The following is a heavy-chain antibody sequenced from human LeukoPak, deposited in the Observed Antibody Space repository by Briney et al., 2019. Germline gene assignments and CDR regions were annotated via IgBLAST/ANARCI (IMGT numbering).Heavy chain of an antibody. CDR3: ARDPRTGTKTVGGDY. CDR2: IYTSGST. D-gene: IGHD1-7*01. CDR1: GGSISSGSYY. V-gene: IGHV4-61*02. J-gene: IGHJ4*02. Sequence: TLSLTCTVSGGSISSGSYYWSWIRQPAGKGLEWIGRIYTSGSTNYNPSLKSRVTISVDTSKNQFSLKLSSVTAADTAVYYCARDPRTGTKTVGGDYWGQGTLVTVSS.